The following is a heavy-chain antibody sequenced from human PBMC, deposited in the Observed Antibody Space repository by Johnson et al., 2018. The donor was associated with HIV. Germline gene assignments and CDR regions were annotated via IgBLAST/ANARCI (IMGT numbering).Heavy chain of an antibody. V-gene: IGHV3-23*04. D-gene: IGHD3-22*01. J-gene: IGHJ3*02. Sequence: VLLVESGGGLVQPGGSLRLSCAASGFTFSSYAMSWVRQAPGKGLEWVSAISGSGGSTYYADSVTGRFTISRDNSKNTLYLQMNSLRAEDTAVYYCAKDRTMIVVVTIDAFDIWGQGTMVTVSS. CDR2: ISGSGGST. CDR3: AKDRTMIVVVTIDAFDI. CDR1: GFTFSSYA.